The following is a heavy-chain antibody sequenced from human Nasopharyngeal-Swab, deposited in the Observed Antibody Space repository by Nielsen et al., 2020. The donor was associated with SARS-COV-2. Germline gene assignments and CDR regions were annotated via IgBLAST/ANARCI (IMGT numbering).Heavy chain of an antibody. CDR1: GGSFSGYY. CDR3: ARGRGSHPSYSSSWYYFDY. V-gene: IGHV4-34*01. CDR2: INHSGST. Sequence: SETLSLTCAVYGGSFSGYYWSWIRQPPGKGLEWIGEINHSGSTNYNPSLKSRVTISVDTSKNQFSLKLSSVTAADTAVYYCARGRGSHPSYSSSWYYFDYGGQGTLVTVSS. D-gene: IGHD6-13*01. J-gene: IGHJ4*02.